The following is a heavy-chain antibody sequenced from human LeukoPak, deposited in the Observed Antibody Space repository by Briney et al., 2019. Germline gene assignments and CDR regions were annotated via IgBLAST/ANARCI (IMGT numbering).Heavy chain of an antibody. D-gene: IGHD1-26*01. V-gene: IGHV4-59*11. CDR1: GGSISSHY. Sequence: SETLSLTCTVPGGSISSHYWSWIRRPPGKGLEWIGYIYYSGSTNYNPSLKSRVTISVDTSKNQFSLKLSSVTAADTAVYYCARAYSGSYYYFDYWGQGTLVTVSS. CDR3: ARAYSGSYYYFDY. CDR2: IYYSGST. J-gene: IGHJ4*02.